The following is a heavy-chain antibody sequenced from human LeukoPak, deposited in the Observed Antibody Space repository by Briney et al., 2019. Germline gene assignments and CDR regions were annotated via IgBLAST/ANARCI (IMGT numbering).Heavy chain of an antibody. J-gene: IGHJ3*02. CDR2: IGSSGSTV. CDR3: ARDTPLYADSPDAFDI. CDR1: GFTFSSYE. V-gene: IGHV3-48*03. Sequence: PRGSLRLSCEASGFTFSSYEMNWVRQAPGKGLEWVSYIGSSGSTVYYADSVKGRFTTSRDNAKNSLYLQMNSLRDEDTAVYYCARDTPLYADSPDAFDIWGQGTMVTVSS. D-gene: IGHD2/OR15-2a*01.